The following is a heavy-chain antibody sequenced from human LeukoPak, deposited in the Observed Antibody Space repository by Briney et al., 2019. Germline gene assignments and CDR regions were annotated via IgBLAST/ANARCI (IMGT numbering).Heavy chain of an antibody. J-gene: IGHJ4*02. CDR3: ARDRGDSSWYNRFDY. D-gene: IGHD6-13*01. CDR1: GFTFSDYY. Sequence: GGSLRLSCAASGFTFSDYYMSSIRQAPGKGLEWVSYISSSDNTIYYADSVKGRFTISRDNAKNSLYLQMNSLRAEDTAVYYCARDRGDSSWYNRFDYWGQGTLVTVSS. V-gene: IGHV3-11*04. CDR2: ISSSDNTI.